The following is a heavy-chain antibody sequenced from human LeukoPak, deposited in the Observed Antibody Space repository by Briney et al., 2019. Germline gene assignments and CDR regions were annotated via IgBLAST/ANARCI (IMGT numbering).Heavy chain of an antibody. Sequence: SETLSLTCAVYGGSFTGYYWSWIRQPPGKGLEWIGEINHMGNSNYNPSLKSRVTISVDTSKNQFSLKLSSVTAADTAVYYCARAGVGAPRDWGQGTLVTVSS. CDR3: ARAGVGAPRD. CDR2: INHMGNS. V-gene: IGHV4-34*01. CDR1: GGSFTGYY. D-gene: IGHD1-26*01. J-gene: IGHJ4*02.